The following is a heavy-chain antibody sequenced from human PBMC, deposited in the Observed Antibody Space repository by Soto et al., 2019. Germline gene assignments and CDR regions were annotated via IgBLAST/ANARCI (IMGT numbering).Heavy chain of an antibody. CDR3: ARGWGYDSSDYYYAY. CDR1: GGTFSRHA. D-gene: IGHD3-22*01. V-gene: IGHV1-69*01. J-gene: IGHJ4*02. Sequence: QVQLVQSGAEVRKPGSSVKVSCKASGGTFSRHAISWVRQAPGQGLEWMGGIIPMFGTANHAQKFQGRGTIIADESTSTAYMELSSLRSEDTAVYYCARGWGYDSSDYYYAYWGQGTLVIVSS. CDR2: IIPMFGTA.